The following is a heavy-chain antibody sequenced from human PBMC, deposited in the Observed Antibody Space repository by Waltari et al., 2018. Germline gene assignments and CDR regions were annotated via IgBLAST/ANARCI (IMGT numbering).Heavy chain of an antibody. CDR1: GGSISSGGYY. J-gene: IGHJ4*02. CDR3: ARVAMGYSSSSRPYYFDY. D-gene: IGHD6-6*01. CDR2: IYHSGST. V-gene: IGHV4-30-4*08. Sequence: QVQLQESGPGLVKPSQTLSLTCTVSGGSISSGGYYWSWIRQPPGKGLEWIGYIYHSGSTYYNPSLKSRVTISVDTSKNQFSLKLSSVTAADTAVYYCARVAMGYSSSSRPYYFDYWGQGTLVTVSS.